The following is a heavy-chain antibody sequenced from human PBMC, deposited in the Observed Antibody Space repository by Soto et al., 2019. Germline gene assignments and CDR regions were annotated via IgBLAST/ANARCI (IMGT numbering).Heavy chain of an antibody. J-gene: IGHJ4*02. CDR3: AKLEPNQGYTLDY. D-gene: IGHD6-13*01. CDR1: GFVFNNYG. V-gene: IGHV3-30*18. CDR2: ISYDGSYK. Sequence: PGESLKISCAASGFVFNNYGMHWVRQAPGKGLDWVAAISYDGSYKFYADSVQGRFTISRDNSKNTLYLQMNSLRAEDTAVYYCAKLEPNQGYTLDYWGQGTLVTVSS.